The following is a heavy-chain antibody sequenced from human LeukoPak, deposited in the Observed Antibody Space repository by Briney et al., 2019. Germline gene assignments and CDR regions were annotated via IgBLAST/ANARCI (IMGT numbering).Heavy chain of an antibody. CDR3: ARDFRGYSGYGGNY. V-gene: IGHV3-21*01. D-gene: IGHD5-12*01. CDR2: ISSSSSYI. CDR1: GFTFSSYG. J-gene: IGHJ4*02. Sequence: GRSLRLSCAASGFTFSSYGMHWVRQAPGKGLEWVSSISSSSSYIYYADSVKGRFTISRDNAKNSLYLQMNSLRAEDTAVYYCARDFRGYSGYGGNYWGRGTLVTVSS.